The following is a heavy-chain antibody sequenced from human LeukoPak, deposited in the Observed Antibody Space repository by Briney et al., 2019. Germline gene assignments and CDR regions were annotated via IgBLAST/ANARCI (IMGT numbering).Heavy chain of an antibody. CDR3: AKDQSSGWFYYYYYGMDV. Sequence: GGSLRLSCVASGFAFSSFAMSWVCQAPGKGLEWVSAISGSGGSTYYADSVKGRFTISRDNSKNTLYLQMNSLRAEDTAVYYCAKDQSSGWFYYYYYGMDVWGQGTTVTVSS. CDR1: GFAFSSFA. D-gene: IGHD6-19*01. V-gene: IGHV3-23*01. CDR2: ISGSGGST. J-gene: IGHJ6*02.